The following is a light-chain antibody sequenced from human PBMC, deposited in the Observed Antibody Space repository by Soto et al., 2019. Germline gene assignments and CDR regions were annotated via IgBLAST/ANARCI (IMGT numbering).Light chain of an antibody. CDR3: QQRSNWPLT. J-gene: IGKJ4*01. CDR1: QSVSSAN. V-gene: IGKV3-11*01. CDR2: DAS. Sequence: EIVLTQSPYTLSLSPGETATLSCRASQSVSSANFAWYQQKPGQAPRLLIYDASNRATGIPARFSGSGSGTDFTLTISSLEPEDFAVYYCQQRSNWPLTFGGGTKVDIK.